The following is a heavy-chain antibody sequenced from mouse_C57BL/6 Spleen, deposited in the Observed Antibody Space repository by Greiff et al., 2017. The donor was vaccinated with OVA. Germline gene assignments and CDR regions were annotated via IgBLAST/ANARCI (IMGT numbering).Heavy chain of an antibody. V-gene: IGHV1-64*01. CDR2: IPPNSGST. CDR1: GYTFTSYW. J-gene: IGHJ2*01. D-gene: IGHD2-3*01. CDR3: ARSPSYEN. Sequence: QVQLQQPGAELVTPGASVTLSCKASGYTFTSYWMHWVKQRPGQGLEWIGMIPPNSGSTNYNEKFKSKATLTVDKSSSTAYMQLSSLTSEDSAVYYCARSPSYENWGQGTTLTVSS.